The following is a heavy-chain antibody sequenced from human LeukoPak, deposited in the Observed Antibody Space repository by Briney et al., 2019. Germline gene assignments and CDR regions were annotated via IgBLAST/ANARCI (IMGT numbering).Heavy chain of an antibody. J-gene: IGHJ2*01. CDR1: GFTFSGYS. CDR2: ISSSSSTI. Sequence: GGSLRLSCAASGFTFSGYSMNWVRQAPGKGLEWISYISSSSSTIYNADSVKGRFTISRDNAKNSLYLQMNSLRAEDTAVYYCASNYMVRGVIRYFDLWGRGTLVTVSS. D-gene: IGHD3-10*01. CDR3: ASNYMVRGVIRYFDL. V-gene: IGHV3-48*04.